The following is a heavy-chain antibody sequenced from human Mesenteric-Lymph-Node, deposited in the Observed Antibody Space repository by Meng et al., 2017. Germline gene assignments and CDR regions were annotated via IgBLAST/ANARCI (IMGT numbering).Heavy chain of an antibody. CDR2: IYSGGST. V-gene: IGHV3-53*04. J-gene: IGHJ4*02. CDR1: GFTFSSYA. CDR3: ARSAFELGTIIH. D-gene: IGHD7-27*01. Sequence: GESLKISCAASGFTFSSYAMHWVRQAPGKGLEWVSVIYSGGSTYYADSVKGRFTISRHNSKNTLYLQMNSLRAEDTAVYYCARSAFELGTIIHWGQGTLVTVSS.